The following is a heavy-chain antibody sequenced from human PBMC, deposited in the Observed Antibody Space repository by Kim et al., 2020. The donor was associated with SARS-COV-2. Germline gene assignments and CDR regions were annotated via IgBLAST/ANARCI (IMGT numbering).Heavy chain of an antibody. V-gene: IGHV4-39*01. CDR1: GGSISSSSYY. Sequence: SETLSLTCIVSGGSISSSSYYWGWIRQPPGKGLEWIGNIYYSGSTNYNPSLKSRVTISVDTSKNQFSLKLSSVTAADTAVYYCARHPTALYGMDVWGQGT. CDR3: ARHPTALYGMDV. CDR2: IYYSGST. J-gene: IGHJ6*02. D-gene: IGHD4-4*01.